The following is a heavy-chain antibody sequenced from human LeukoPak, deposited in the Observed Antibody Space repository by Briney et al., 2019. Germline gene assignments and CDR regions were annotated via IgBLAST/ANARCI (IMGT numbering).Heavy chain of an antibody. D-gene: IGHD3-22*01. CDR2: IYSGGST. CDR3: ARERCYYDSSGYYSDY. J-gene: IGHJ4*02. CDR1: GFTVSSNY. Sequence: GGSLRLSCAASGFTVSSNYMSWVRQAPGKGLEWASVIYSGGSTYYADSVKGRFTISRGNSKNTLYLQMNSLRAEDTAVYYCARERCYYDSSGYYSDYWGQGTLVTVSS. V-gene: IGHV3-66*02.